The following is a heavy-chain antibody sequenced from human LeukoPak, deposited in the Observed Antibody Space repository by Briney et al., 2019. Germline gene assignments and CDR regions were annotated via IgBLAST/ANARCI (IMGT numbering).Heavy chain of an antibody. Sequence: GGSLRLSCAASGFTFSSYGMHWVRQAPGKGLEWVAVISYDGSNKYYADSVKGRFTISRDNSKNTLYLQMNSLRAEDTAVYYCAKDSFNVAVAAPFDYWGQGTLVTVSS. D-gene: IGHD6-19*01. CDR3: AKDSFNVAVAAPFDY. V-gene: IGHV3-30*18. CDR2: ISYDGSNK. J-gene: IGHJ4*02. CDR1: GFTFSSYG.